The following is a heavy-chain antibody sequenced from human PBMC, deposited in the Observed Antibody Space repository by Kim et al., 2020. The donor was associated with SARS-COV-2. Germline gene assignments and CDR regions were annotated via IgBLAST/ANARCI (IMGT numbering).Heavy chain of an antibody. CDR2: IYHSGST. Sequence: SETLSLTCTVSGYSISSGYYWGWIRQPPGKGLEWIGSIYHSGSTYYNPSLKSRVTISVDTSKNQFSLKLSSVTAADTAVYYCARDPPIDYGDYRLNDAFDIWGQGTMVTVSS. V-gene: IGHV4-38-2*02. CDR1: GYSISSGYY. D-gene: IGHD4-17*01. J-gene: IGHJ3*02. CDR3: ARDPPIDYGDYRLNDAFDI.